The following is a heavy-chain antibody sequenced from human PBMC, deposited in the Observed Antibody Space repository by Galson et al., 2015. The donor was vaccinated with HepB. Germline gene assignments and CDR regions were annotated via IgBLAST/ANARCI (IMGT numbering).Heavy chain of an antibody. CDR1: GYTFTSYG. J-gene: IGHJ5*02. CDR2: ISAYNGNT. D-gene: IGHD6-13*01. CDR3: ARWFPGYSSSWTNWFDP. V-gene: IGHV1-18*01. Sequence: QSGAEVKKPGASVKVSCKASGYTFTSYGISWVRQAPGQGLEWMGWISAYNGNTNYAQKLQGRVTMTTDTSTSSAYMELRSLRSDDTAVYYCARWFPGYSSSWTNWFDPWGQGTLVTVSS.